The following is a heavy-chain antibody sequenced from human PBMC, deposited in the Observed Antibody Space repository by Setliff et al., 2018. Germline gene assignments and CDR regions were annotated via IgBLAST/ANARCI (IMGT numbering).Heavy chain of an antibody. D-gene: IGHD5-12*01. V-gene: IGHV4-59*08. J-gene: IGHJ4*02. CDR2: MYYSGDT. CDR3: ARLPPLHTPVALTFDY. Sequence: SETLSLTCTVSGGSVRGYYWSWIRQPPGKGLEWIGYMYYSGDTNYNPSLKSRVTISVDTSKNQFSLELRSVTAADTAVYYCARLPPLHTPVALTFDYWGQGILVTVSS. CDR1: GGSVRGYY.